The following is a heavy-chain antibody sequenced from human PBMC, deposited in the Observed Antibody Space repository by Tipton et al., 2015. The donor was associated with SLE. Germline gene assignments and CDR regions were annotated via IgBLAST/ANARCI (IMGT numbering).Heavy chain of an antibody. Sequence: TLSLTCAVYGGSFSGYYWSWIRQSPGKGLEWIGSIYHSGSTYYNPSLKSRVTISVDTSKNQFSLKLSSVTAADTAVYYCARGGDYYDSSGYHRYYYYYMDVWGKGTTVTVSS. J-gene: IGHJ6*03. CDR2: IYHSGST. V-gene: IGHV4-34*01. CDR1: GGSFSGYY. CDR3: ARGGDYYDSSGYHRYYYYYMDV. D-gene: IGHD3-22*01.